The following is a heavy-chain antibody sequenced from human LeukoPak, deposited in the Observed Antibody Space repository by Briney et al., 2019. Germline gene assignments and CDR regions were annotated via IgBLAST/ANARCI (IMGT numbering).Heavy chain of an antibody. CDR2: IYYSGGT. J-gene: IGHJ4*02. V-gene: IGHV4-59*01. D-gene: IGHD2-2*02. Sequence: SETLSLTCAVSGGSISSYYWSWIRQPPGKGLEWIGYIYYSGGTNYNPSLKSRVTISVDTPKNQFSLKLSSVTAADTAVYYCARGGGYCSSTSCYTDFDYWGQGTLVTVSS. CDR3: ARGGGYCSSTSCYTDFDY. CDR1: GGSISSYY.